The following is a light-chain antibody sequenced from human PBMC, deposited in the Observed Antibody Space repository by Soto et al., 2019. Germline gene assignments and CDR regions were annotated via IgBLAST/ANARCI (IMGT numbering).Light chain of an antibody. CDR3: SSYTRNTAFV. J-gene: IGLJ1*01. CDR2: EVT. Sequence: QALLTQPACVSGSPGQSITISCTGTIIDIVTYHYVSWYQQHPGKAPKLMIYEVTKRPSGVSHRFSGSKSGSTASLTISGLQAEDEANYYCSSYTRNTAFVFGPGTKVTVL. CDR1: IIDIVTYHY. V-gene: IGLV2-14*01.